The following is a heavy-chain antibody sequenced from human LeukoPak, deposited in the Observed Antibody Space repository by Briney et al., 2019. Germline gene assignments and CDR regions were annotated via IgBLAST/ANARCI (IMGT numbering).Heavy chain of an antibody. Sequence: SESLSLTCTVSGYSISSGYYWGWIRQPPGKGLEWIGSIYHSGSTYYNPSLKSRVTMSVDTSKNQFSLKLSSVTAADTAVYYCARVVRYCSSTSCSLLGNFDYWGQGTLVTVSS. CDR3: ARVVRYCSSTSCSLLGNFDY. CDR2: IYHSGST. J-gene: IGHJ4*02. D-gene: IGHD2-2*01. CDR1: GYSISSGYY. V-gene: IGHV4-38-2*02.